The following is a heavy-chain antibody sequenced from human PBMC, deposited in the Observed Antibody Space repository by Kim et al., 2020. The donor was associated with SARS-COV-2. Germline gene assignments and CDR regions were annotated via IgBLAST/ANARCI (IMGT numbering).Heavy chain of an antibody. CDR2: IRSSSNYI. Sequence: GGSLRLSCVASGFTFSSYSMTWVRQAPGKGLEWVSSIRSSSNYIYYADSVKGRFTISRDNAKNSLYLHMNSLRAEDTAVYYCARDLVRRGGLDVWGQGTTVTVSS. D-gene: IGHD6-13*01. CDR3: ARDLVRRGGLDV. J-gene: IGHJ6*02. CDR1: GFTFSSYS. V-gene: IGHV3-21*01.